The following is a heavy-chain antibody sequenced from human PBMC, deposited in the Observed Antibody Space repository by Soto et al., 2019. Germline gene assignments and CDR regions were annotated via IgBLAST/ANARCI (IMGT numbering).Heavy chain of an antibody. CDR1: GGTFSSYA. D-gene: IGHD3-16*02. CDR3: AKNSTGPDYDYVWGSYPDDAFDI. J-gene: IGHJ3*02. Sequence: ASVKVSCKASGGTFSSYAISWVRQAPGQGLEWMGGIIPIFGTANYAQKFQGRVTITADESTSTAYMELSSLRSEDTAVYYCAKNSTGPDYDYVWGSYPDDAFDIWGQGTMVTVSS. V-gene: IGHV1-69*13. CDR2: IIPIFGTA.